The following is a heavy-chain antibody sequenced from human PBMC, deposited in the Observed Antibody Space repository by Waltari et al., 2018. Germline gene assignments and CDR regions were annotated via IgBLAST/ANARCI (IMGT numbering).Heavy chain of an antibody. CDR1: GFPFGHYY. J-gene: IGHJ4*02. Sequence: EVRLLESGGALVQPGGSLGLSCAAFGFPFGHYYMIWVRQAPGRGLEWVSTISGPAHETVYADSVKGRFTISRDNSKTTLYLQMNSLRVEDTAMYYCANYGQLPSNGDYWGQGTLVTVSS. CDR3: ANYGQLPSNGDY. CDR2: ISGPAHET. V-gene: IGHV3-23*01. D-gene: IGHD1-1*01.